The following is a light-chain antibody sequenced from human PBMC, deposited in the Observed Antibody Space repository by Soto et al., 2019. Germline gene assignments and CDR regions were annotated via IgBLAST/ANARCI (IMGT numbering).Light chain of an antibody. Sequence: EIVLTQSPGTLSLSPGERATLSCRASQSFSRSFLAWYQQKPGQAPRLLLYGASSRATGIPDRFSGSGSGTDFTLSITSLEAEDVAVYFCQQYATSPITFGQGTRLEIK. CDR3: QQYATSPIT. CDR2: GAS. J-gene: IGKJ5*01. V-gene: IGKV3-20*01. CDR1: QSFSRSF.